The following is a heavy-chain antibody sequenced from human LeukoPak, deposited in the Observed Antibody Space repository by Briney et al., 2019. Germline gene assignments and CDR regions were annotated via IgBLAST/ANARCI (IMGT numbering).Heavy chain of an antibody. V-gene: IGHV3-30*03. Sequence: PGGFLRLSCAASGFTFSSYGMHWVRQAPGKGLEWVAVISYDGSNKYYADSVKGRFTISRDNSKNTLYLQMNSLRAEDTAVYYCASWIVVVPWGAFDIWGQGTMVTVSS. CDR3: ASWIVVVPWGAFDI. CDR2: ISYDGSNK. D-gene: IGHD2-15*01. J-gene: IGHJ3*02. CDR1: GFTFSSYG.